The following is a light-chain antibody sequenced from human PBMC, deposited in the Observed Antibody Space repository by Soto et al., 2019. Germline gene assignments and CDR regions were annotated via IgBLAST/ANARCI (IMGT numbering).Light chain of an antibody. CDR3: QQRSFWPT. V-gene: IGKV3-11*01. CDR1: QYINTR. J-gene: IGKJ1*01. Sequence: EIVLTQSPATLSSFPGDRVTLSCRASQYINTRLAWYQHRPGQAPRLLIYDASNRATGIPARFSGSGSGTDFTLTISSLEPEDFAVYYCQQRSFWPTFGQGTKVDIK. CDR2: DAS.